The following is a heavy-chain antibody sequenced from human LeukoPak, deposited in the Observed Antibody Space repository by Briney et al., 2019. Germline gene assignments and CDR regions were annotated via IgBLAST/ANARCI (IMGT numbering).Heavy chain of an antibody. CDR3: ARGTRWLQSYYYSGMDV. D-gene: IGHD5-24*01. Sequence: SETLSLTCAVYGGSFIGYYWSWIRQPAGKGLEWVGEINHSGSTNYNPSLKSRGIISVDTSKNQFSLKLSCVTASDTAVYYCARGTRWLQSYYYSGMDVWGQGTPVTVSS. J-gene: IGHJ6*02. V-gene: IGHV4-34*01. CDR2: INHSGST. CDR1: GGSFIGYY.